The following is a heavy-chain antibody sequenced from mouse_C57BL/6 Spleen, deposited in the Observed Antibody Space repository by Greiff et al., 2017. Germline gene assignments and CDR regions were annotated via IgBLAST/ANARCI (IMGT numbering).Heavy chain of an antibody. V-gene: IGHV5-17*01. J-gene: IGHJ2*01. Sequence: EVMLVESGGGLVKPGGSLKLSCAASGFTFSDYGMHWVRQAPEKGLEWVAYISSGSSTIYYADTVKGRFTISSDNAKNTLFLQMTSLRSEDTAMYYCARSVYYGNPYYFDYWGQGTTLTVSS. CDR3: ARSVYYGNPYYFDY. CDR2: ISSGSSTI. D-gene: IGHD2-1*01. CDR1: GFTFSDYG.